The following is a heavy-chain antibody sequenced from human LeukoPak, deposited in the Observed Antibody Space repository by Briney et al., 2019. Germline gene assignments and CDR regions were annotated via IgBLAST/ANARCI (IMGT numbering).Heavy chain of an antibody. D-gene: IGHD3-22*01. Sequence: SETLSLTCTVSGGSISSSSYYWGWIRQPPGNGLEWLGRVYYSGITYYNPSLKSRVTISVDTSKNQFSLRLSSVTAADTAVYYCARQRGYHYDSTTNRFSDLWGQGTRVTVSS. CDR3: ARQRGYHYDSTTNRFSDL. CDR2: VYYSGIT. J-gene: IGHJ5*02. CDR1: GGSISSSSYY. V-gene: IGHV4-39*01.